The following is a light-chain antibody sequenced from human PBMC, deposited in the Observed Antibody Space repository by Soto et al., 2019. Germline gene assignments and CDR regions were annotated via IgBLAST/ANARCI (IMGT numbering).Light chain of an antibody. CDR1: SSDVGGYNY. V-gene: IGLV2-14*03. CDR2: DVS. Sequence: QSALTQPASVSGSPGQSITISCTGTSSDVGGYNYVSWYQQHPGKAPKLMIYDVSNRPSGVSNRFSGSKSGNTASLTISGLQTADESDYYCSSYTGSSTYVFGTGTKVTV. J-gene: IGLJ1*01. CDR3: SSYTGSSTYV.